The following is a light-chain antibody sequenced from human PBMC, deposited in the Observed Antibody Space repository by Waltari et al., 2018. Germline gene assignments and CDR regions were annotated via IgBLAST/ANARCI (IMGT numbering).Light chain of an antibody. Sequence: DIVMTQSPDSLAVSLGERATINCKSSQSVLYSSNNLNYLGWYQHKFGQPPKLLIYCASTPDASVPGRISGSGSGTDFTLTISNLQADDVAVYYCQQNYSTPRTFGQGTKVEIK. V-gene: IGKV4-1*01. CDR3: QQNYSTPRT. J-gene: IGKJ1*01. CDR2: CAS. CDR1: QSVLYSSNNLNY.